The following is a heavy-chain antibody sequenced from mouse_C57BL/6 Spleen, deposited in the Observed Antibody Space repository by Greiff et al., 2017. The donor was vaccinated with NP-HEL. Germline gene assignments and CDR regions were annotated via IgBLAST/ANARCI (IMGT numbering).Heavy chain of an antibody. D-gene: IGHD1-1*01. Sequence: VQLQQSGAELVKPGASVKISCKASGYAFSSYWMNWVKQRPGKGLEWIGQIYPGDGDTNYNRKFKGKATLTADKSSSTAYMQLSSLTSEDSAVYFCARGEVVHWYFDVWGTGTTVTVSS. CDR2: IYPGDGDT. J-gene: IGHJ1*03. V-gene: IGHV1-80*01. CDR3: ARGEVVHWYFDV. CDR1: GYAFSSYW.